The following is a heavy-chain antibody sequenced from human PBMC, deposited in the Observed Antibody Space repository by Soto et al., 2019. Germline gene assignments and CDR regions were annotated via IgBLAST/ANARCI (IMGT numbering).Heavy chain of an antibody. V-gene: IGHV1-8*01. CDR1: GYTFTSYD. CDR2: MNPNSGNT. CDR3: ARVVGSRFLEWLYPFMDV. Sequence: ASVKVSCKASGYTFTSYDINWVRQATGQGLEWMGWMNPNSGNTGYAQKFQGRVTMTRNTSISTAYMELSSLRSEDTAVYYCARVVGSRFLEWLYPFMDVWGKGTTVTVSS. J-gene: IGHJ6*04. D-gene: IGHD3-3*01.